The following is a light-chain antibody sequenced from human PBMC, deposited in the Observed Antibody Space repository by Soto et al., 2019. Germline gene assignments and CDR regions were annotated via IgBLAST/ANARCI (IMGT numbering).Light chain of an antibody. CDR3: SSYTGGNPSYV. J-gene: IGLJ1*01. V-gene: IGLV2-8*01. Sequence: QSVLTQPPSASGSPGQSVTISCTGTSSDVGGYDYVSWYQQHPGKAPKLMIYEVTIRPSGVSDRFSGSKSGNTASLTVSGLPAEEWADYYCSSYTGGNPSYVFGTGTKLTVL. CDR2: EVT. CDR1: SSDVGGYDY.